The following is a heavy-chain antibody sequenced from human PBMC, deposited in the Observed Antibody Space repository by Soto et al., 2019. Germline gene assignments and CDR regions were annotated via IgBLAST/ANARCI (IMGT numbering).Heavy chain of an antibody. CDR3: VCGGSYFVY. Sequence: EVQLVESGGGLVQPGGSLRLSCEASGFSFDTYWMTWVRQPPGKGLEWVANIDQGGSERYYVDSVRGRSTISRDNDKNSRYLQMNSLRAEDTAVYYCVCGGSYFVYWGQGTLVTVSP. V-gene: IGHV3-7*01. CDR2: IDQGGSER. J-gene: IGHJ4*02. D-gene: IGHD3-16*01. CDR1: GFSFDTYW.